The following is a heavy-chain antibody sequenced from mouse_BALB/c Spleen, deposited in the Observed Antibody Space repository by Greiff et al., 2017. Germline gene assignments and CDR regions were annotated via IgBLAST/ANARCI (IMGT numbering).Heavy chain of an antibody. Sequence: VHVKQSGAELVKPGASVKLSCTASGFNIKDTYMHWVKQRPEQGLEWIGRIDPANGNTKYDPKFQGKATITADTSSNTAYLQLSSLTSEDTAVYYCAPDYGSTSFDYWGQGTTLTVSS. CDR2: IDPANGNT. CDR3: APDYGSTSFDY. V-gene: IGHV14-3*02. D-gene: IGHD1-1*01. J-gene: IGHJ2*01. CDR1: GFNIKDTY.